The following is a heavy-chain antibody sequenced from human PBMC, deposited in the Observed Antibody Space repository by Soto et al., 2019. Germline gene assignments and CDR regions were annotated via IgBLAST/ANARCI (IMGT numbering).Heavy chain of an antibody. CDR3: AREKGYYYDSSGYRPFDY. V-gene: IGHV1-69*01. J-gene: IGHJ4*02. CDR1: GGTFSSYA. D-gene: IGHD3-22*01. Sequence: QVQLVQSGAEVKKPGSSVKVSCKASGGTFSSYAISWVRQAPGQGLEWMGGIIPIFGTANYAQKFQGRVTITADEYTSTAYMELSSLRSEDTAVYYCAREKGYYYDSSGYRPFDYWGQGPLVTVSS. CDR2: IIPIFGTA.